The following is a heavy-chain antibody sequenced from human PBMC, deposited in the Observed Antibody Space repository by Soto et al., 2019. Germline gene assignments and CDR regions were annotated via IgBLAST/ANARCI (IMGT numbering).Heavy chain of an antibody. CDR2: INHSGST. V-gene: IGHV4-34*01. J-gene: IGHJ4*02. CDR3: ARPYIAAAGTYYFDY. D-gene: IGHD6-13*01. CDR1: GGSFSGYY. Sequence: SETLSLTCAVYGGSFSGYYWSWIRQPPGKGLEWIGEINHSGSTNYNPSLKSRVTISVDTSKNQFSLKLSSVTAADTAVYYCARPYIAAAGTYYFDYWGQGTLVTVSS.